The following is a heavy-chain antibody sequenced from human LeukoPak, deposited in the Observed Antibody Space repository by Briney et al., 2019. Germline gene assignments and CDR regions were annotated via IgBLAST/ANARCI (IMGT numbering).Heavy chain of an antibody. Sequence: SETLSLTCTVSGGSISNGGYYWNWVRQHPGKGLEWIGYIYYSGSTYYNPSLKSPVTISVDTSKNQFSLKLSSVTAADTAVYYCARMKVVVITGWFDPWGQGTLVTVSS. CDR3: ARMKVVVITGWFDP. CDR1: GGSISNGGYY. D-gene: IGHD3-22*01. CDR2: IYYSGST. J-gene: IGHJ5*02. V-gene: IGHV4-31*01.